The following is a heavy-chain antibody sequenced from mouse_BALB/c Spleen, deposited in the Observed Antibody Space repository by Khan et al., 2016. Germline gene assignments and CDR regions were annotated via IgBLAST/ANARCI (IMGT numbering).Heavy chain of an antibody. CDR3: ARLHYYGRFAY. V-gene: IGHV4-1*02. J-gene: IGHJ3*01. CDR2: INPDSSTI. Sequence: EVKLLESGGGLVQPGGSLKLSCAASGFDFSRYWMSWVRQAPGKGLEWIGEINPDSSTINYTPSLKDKFIIPRDNAKNTLYLQMSKGRSEDTALYYCARLHYYGRFAYWGQGTLVTVSA. D-gene: IGHD1-2*01. CDR1: GFDFSRYW.